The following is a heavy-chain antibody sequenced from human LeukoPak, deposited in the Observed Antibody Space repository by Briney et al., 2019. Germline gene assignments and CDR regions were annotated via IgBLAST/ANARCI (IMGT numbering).Heavy chain of an antibody. CDR3: AGLVGRYSSGLYYYYFDY. V-gene: IGHV4-4*02. Sequence: SGTLSLTCTVYGDSINSLDLWSWVRQPPGKGLEWIGEMYLSGTTHSNPSVKSRVTISIDKSKNQFFLNLSSVTAADTAVYYCAGLVGRYSSGLYYYYFDYWGQGTLVTVSS. J-gene: IGHJ4*02. CDR1: GDSINSLDL. D-gene: IGHD3-22*01. CDR2: MYLSGTT.